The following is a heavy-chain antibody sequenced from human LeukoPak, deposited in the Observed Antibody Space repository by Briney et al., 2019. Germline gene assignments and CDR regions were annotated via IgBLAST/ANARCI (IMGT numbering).Heavy chain of an antibody. J-gene: IGHJ4*02. CDR3: AKDRYSTSWYYFDY. D-gene: IGHD6-13*01. V-gene: IGHV3-30*18. CDR1: GFTFSSYG. Sequence: GRSLRLSCAASGFTFSSYGMHWVRQAPGKGLEWVAVISYDGDNKYYADSVKGRFTISRDNSKNTLYLQMSSLRAEDTAVYYCAKDRYSTSWYYFDYWGQGSLVTVSS. CDR2: ISYDGDNK.